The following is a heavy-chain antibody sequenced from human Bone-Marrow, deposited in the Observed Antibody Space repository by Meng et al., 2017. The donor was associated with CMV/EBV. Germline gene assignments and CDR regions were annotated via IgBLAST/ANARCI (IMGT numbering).Heavy chain of an antibody. CDR2: IIPIFGTA. V-gene: IGHV1-69*05. J-gene: IGHJ6*02. Sequence: SVKVSCKASRGTFSSYAISWVRQAPGQGLEWMGGIIPIFGTANYAQKFQGRVTITTDESTSTAYMELSSLRSDDTAVYYCARDKGYCSSTSCYSTILYYYYGMDVWGQGTTVTVSS. CDR1: RGTFSSYA. D-gene: IGHD2-2*01. CDR3: ARDKGYCSSTSCYSTILYYYYGMDV.